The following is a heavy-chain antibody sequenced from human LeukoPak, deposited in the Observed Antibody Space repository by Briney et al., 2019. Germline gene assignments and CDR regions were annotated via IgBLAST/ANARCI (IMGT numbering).Heavy chain of an antibody. CDR1: GFTFMNYV. Sequence: GGSLRLSCSGSGFTFMNYVMAWVRQAPGKGLEWVSSIRLGGGLTHSADPVKGRFIISRDMNTLFLQMNNLRPGDTAMYYCARKITMVRGSLIKGYFDLWGRGTLVSVSS. CDR2: IRLGGGLT. D-gene: IGHD3-10*01. V-gene: IGHV3-23*01. CDR3: ARKITMVRGSLIKGYFDL. J-gene: IGHJ2*01.